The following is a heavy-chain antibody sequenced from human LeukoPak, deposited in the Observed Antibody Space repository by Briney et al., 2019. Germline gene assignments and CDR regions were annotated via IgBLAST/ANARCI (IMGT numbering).Heavy chain of an antibody. CDR1: GFTFSDYA. D-gene: IGHD1-26*01. CDR3: ARGVSGSYFDY. CDR2: INSDGSST. Sequence: GGSLRPSCATSGFTFSDYAMSWVRQAPGKGLVWVSRINSDGSSTSYADSVKGRFTISRDNAKNTLYLQMNSLRAEDTAVYYCARGVSGSYFDYWGQGTLVTVSS. J-gene: IGHJ4*02. V-gene: IGHV3-74*01.